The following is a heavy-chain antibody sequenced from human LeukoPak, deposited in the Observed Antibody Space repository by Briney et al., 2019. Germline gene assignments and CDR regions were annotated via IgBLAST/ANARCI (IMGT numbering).Heavy chain of an antibody. CDR2: IYYSGST. CDR1: GGSISSSSYY. V-gene: IGHV4-39*01. Sequence: PSETLSLTCTVSGGSISSSSYYWGWIRQPPGKGLEWIGSIYYSGSTYYNPSLKSRVTISVDTSKNQFSLKLSSVTAADTAVYYCARQPYSSSSKYYFDYWGQGTLVTVSS. D-gene: IGHD6-6*01. J-gene: IGHJ4*02. CDR3: ARQPYSSSSKYYFDY.